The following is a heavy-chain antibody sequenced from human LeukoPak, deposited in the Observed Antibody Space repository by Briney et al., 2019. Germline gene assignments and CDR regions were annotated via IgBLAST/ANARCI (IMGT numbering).Heavy chain of an antibody. CDR1: GYTFTSYD. D-gene: IGHD7-27*01. Sequence: GASVKVSCKASGYTFTSYDINWVRHATGQGLEWMGWMSPNSGDTGYAQKFQGRVTMTRDTSISTAFMELTSLRSEDTAVYYCARGPPNWGFDFWGRGALVTVSS. V-gene: IGHV1-8*01. J-gene: IGHJ4*02. CDR3: ARGPPNWGFDF. CDR2: MSPNSGDT.